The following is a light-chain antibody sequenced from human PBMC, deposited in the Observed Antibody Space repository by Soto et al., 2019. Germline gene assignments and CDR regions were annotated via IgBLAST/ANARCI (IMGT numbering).Light chain of an antibody. CDR1: SSDVGGYNY. CDR2: DVS. J-gene: IGLJ2*01. CDR3: SSYTTSSTPYVV. V-gene: IGLV2-14*03. Sequence: QSALTQPASVSGSPGQSITISCTGTSSDVGGYNYVSWYQQHPDKAPQLMIYDVSNRPSGVSNRFSGSKSGNTASLTISGLQAEDEGDYYCSSYTTSSTPYVVFGGGTKVTVL.